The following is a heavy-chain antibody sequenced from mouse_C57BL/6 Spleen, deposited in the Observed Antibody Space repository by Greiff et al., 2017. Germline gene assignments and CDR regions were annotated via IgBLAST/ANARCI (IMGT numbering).Heavy chain of an antibody. CDR2: IDPSDGYT. CDR3: ASAAQATDY. Sequence: QVQLQQPGAELVMPGASVKLSCKASGYTFTSYWMHWVKQRPGQGLEWIGEIDPSDGYTNYNQKFKGKATLTVDKSSSTAYMQLSSLTSADSAVYYCASAAQATDYWGQGTTLTVSS. V-gene: IGHV1-69*01. CDR1: GYTFTSYW. J-gene: IGHJ2*01. D-gene: IGHD3-2*02.